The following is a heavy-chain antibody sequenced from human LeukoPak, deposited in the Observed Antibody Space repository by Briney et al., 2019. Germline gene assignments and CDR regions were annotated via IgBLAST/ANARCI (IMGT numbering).Heavy chain of an antibody. CDR3: ARGVLYSNYFDY. CDR1: GGTFSSYA. CDR2: IIPILGIA. D-gene: IGHD4-11*01. V-gene: IGHV1-69*04. Sequence: SVKVSCKASGGTFSSYAISWVRQAPGQGLEWMGRIIPILGIANYAQKFQGRVTITADKSTSTAYMELSSLRSEDTAVYYCARGVLYSNYFDYWGQGTLVTVSS. J-gene: IGHJ4*02.